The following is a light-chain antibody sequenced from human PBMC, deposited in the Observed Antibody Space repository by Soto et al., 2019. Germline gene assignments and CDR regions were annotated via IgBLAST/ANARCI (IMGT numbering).Light chain of an antibody. CDR2: AAS. V-gene: IGKV1-9*01. J-gene: IGKJ1*01. CDR1: QGISNF. CDR3: QQFHSYPRT. Sequence: DIQLTQSPSFLSASVGDRVTITCRASQGISNFLAWYQHKPGKAPKLLIFAASSLQSGVPSRLSGSGSGTEFTLTITSLQPEDFATYCCQQFHSYPRTFGQGTKVDIK.